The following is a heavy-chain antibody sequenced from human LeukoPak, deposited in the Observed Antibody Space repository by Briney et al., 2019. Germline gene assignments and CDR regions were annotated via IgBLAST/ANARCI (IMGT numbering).Heavy chain of an antibody. V-gene: IGHV3-21*01. CDR1: GFTFSSYA. D-gene: IGHD2/OR15-2a*01. J-gene: IGHJ3*02. CDR2: FSLTSNDI. CDR3: ARGDTSLQRNDALDI. Sequence: GGSLRLSCAASGFTFSSYAMNWVRQAPGKGLEWVSSFSLTSNDIYYAASVRGRFIISRDNAKNLLSLQMNSLRAEDTALYYCARGDTSLQRNDALDIWGQGTMVSVSS.